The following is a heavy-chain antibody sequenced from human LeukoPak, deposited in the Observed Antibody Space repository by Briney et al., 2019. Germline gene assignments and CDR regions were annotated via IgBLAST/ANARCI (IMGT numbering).Heavy chain of an antibody. Sequence: ASVTVSCKASGYSFTNYYMHLVRQAPGHGLEWMGIINPSVGSTSYTQKFQGRVTMTRDTSTSTVYLELSRLTSEDTAVYYCARRRGEDGMDVWGKGTTVTVSS. CDR3: ARRRGEDGMDV. V-gene: IGHV1-46*01. CDR1: GYSFTNYY. J-gene: IGHJ6*04. CDR2: INPSVGST. D-gene: IGHD3-16*01.